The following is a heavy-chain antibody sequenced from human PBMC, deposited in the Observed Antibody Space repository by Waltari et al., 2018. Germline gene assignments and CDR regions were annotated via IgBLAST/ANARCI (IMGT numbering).Heavy chain of an antibody. CDR2: ISGDGSTI. D-gene: IGHD3-3*01. CDR1: GFTPSVPW. Sequence: EVQLVESGGGLVQPGGSLRLSCAASGFTPSVPWLHWVRQVPGKGLVWVSRISGDGSTINYADSVKGRFTISRDTAKNTLYLQMNSLRAEDTAVYYCARGADLRGQGILVTVSS. J-gene: IGHJ4*02. V-gene: IGHV3-74*01. CDR3: ARGADL.